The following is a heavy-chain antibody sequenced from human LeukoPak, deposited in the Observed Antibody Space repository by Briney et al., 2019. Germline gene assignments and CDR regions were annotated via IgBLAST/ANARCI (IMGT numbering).Heavy chain of an antibody. Sequence: SETLSLTCTVSGGSISSGDYYWSWIRQPPGKGLEWIGYIYYSGSTYYNPSLKSRITISVDTSKNQFSLKLSSVTAADTAVYYCARAGKGSIAVPIDPWGQGTLVTVSS. J-gene: IGHJ5*02. CDR2: IYYSGST. CDR3: ARAGKGSIAVPIDP. D-gene: IGHD6-6*01. V-gene: IGHV4-30-4*08. CDR1: GGSISSGDYY.